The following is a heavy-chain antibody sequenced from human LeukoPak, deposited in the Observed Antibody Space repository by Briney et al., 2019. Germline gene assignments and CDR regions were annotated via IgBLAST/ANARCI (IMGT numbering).Heavy chain of an antibody. J-gene: IGHJ4*02. V-gene: IGHV4-59*08. CDR3: ARQKGYNYHFDY. CDR1: GGSTSSYY. D-gene: IGHD5-24*01. Sequence: PSETLSLTCTVSGGSTSSYYWSWIRRPPGKGLEWIGYIYYSGSTNYNPSLKSRVTISVDTSKNQFSLKLSSVTAADTAVYYCARQKGYNYHFDYWGQGTLVTVSS. CDR2: IYYSGST.